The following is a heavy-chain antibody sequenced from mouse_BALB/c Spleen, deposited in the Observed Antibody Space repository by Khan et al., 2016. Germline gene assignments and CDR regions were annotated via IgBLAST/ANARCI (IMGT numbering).Heavy chain of an antibody. CDR3: ARGMITTFDY. D-gene: IGHD2-4*01. CDR1: GYSITSDYA. V-gene: IGHV3-2*02. J-gene: IGHJ2*01. CDR2: ISYSGST. Sequence: EVQLQESGPGLVKPSQSLSLTCTVTGYSITSDYAWNWIRQFPGDKLEWMGYISYSGSTSYNPSLKSRISLTRATSKNQFFLQLNSVTTEDTATXDSARGMITTFDYWGQGTTLTVSS.